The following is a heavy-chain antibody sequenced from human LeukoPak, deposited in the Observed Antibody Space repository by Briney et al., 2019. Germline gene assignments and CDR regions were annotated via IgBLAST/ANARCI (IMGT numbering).Heavy chain of an antibody. CDR1: GYTFTGYY. Sequence: GASVKLSCDASGYTFTGYYIHCGPEAPGQRLEGRRGINPNSGGTNYAQKFQGTVTMTRDTSISRAYMERSRLRSDDTAVYYCARGTARWFGELPFDYWGQGNLVTVSS. J-gene: IGHJ4*02. V-gene: IGHV1-2*02. D-gene: IGHD3-10*01. CDR3: ARGTARWFGELPFDY. CDR2: INPNSGGT.